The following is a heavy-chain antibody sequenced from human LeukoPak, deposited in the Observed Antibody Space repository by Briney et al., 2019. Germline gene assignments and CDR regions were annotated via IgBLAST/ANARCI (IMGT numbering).Heavy chain of an antibody. V-gene: IGHV7-4-1*02. D-gene: IGHD5-18*01. CDR1: GYTFTSYG. J-gene: IGHJ4*02. CDR3: ARTVGESYGYIQLAREPSFDY. Sequence: ASVKVSCKASGYTFTSYGISWVRQAPGQGLEWMGWINTNTGNPTYAQGFTGRFVFSLDTSVSTAYLQISSLKAEDTAVYYCARTVGESYGYIQLAREPSFDYWGQGTLVTVSS. CDR2: INTNTGNP.